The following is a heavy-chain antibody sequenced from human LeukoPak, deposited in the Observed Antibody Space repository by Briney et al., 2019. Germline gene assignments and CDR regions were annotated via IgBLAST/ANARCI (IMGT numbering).Heavy chain of an antibody. CDR1: DYTISSGDY. V-gene: IGHV4-38-2*01. J-gene: IGHJ6*03. D-gene: IGHD1-1*01. CDR3: ARCIISTDRSFYSYMDV. CDR2: IFHTGTT. Sequence: PSETLSLTCGVSDYTISSGDYWGWIRQPPGKGLEWIGYIFHTGTTYYNPALKSRVTISVDTSKNQFSLRLNSVTAADTAVYYCARCIISTDRSFYSYMDVWGRGTTVTASS.